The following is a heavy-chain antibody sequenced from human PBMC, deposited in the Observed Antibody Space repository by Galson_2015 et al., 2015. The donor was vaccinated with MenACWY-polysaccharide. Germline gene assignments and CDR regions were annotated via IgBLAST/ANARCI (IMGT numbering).Heavy chain of an antibody. CDR1: GFTFSSYG. Sequence: SLRLSCAASGFTFSSYGMSWVRQAPGKGLELVSSISGSGGSTFYADSVKGRFTISRDNSKNTLSLQVNSLRAEDTAKYYCAKDLRVGATAGSELDFWGQGTLVTVSS. CDR2: ISGSGGST. CDR3: AKDLRVGATAGSELDF. J-gene: IGHJ4*02. V-gene: IGHV3-23*01. D-gene: IGHD1-26*01.